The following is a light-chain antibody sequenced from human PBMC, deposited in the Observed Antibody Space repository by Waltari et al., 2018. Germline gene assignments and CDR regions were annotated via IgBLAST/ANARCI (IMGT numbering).Light chain of an antibody. CDR1: QSVSSSY. Sequence: GERATLSCRASQSVSSSYLAWYQQKPGQAPRLLMYLASSRATGIPDRFSGSGSGTDFTLTISRLEPEDFAVYYCQYYGSYTFGQGTKLAI. CDR2: LAS. CDR3: QYYGSYT. J-gene: IGKJ2*01. V-gene: IGKV3-20*01.